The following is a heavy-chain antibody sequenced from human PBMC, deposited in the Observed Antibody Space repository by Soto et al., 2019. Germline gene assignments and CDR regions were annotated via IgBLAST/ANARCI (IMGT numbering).Heavy chain of an antibody. CDR2: ICPGDSDS. CDR3: ARGRRSIVGATNFDF. V-gene: IGHV5-51*01. D-gene: IGHD1-26*01. CDR1: GYSFTSYC. Sequence: GESLKISCECSGYSFTSYCIGWVRQMPGKGLEWVGIICPGDSDSRYSPSFQGQVTISADKSISTAYVQWSSLKASYTAMYYCARGRRSIVGATNFDFWGQGTLVTVSS. J-gene: IGHJ4*02.